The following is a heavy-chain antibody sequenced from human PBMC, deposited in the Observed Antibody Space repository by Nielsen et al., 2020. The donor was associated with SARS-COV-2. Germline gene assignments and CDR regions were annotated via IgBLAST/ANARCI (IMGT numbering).Heavy chain of an antibody. V-gene: IGHV4-34*01. CDR3: ARGGGYSYGAIDY. J-gene: IGHJ4*02. Sequence: SETLSLTCAVYGGSFSGYYWSWIRQPPGKGLEWIGEINHSGSTNYNPSLKSRVTISVDTSKNQFSLKPSSVTAADTAVYYCARGGGYSYGAIDYWGQGTLVTVSS. D-gene: IGHD5-18*01. CDR1: GGSFSGYY. CDR2: INHSGST.